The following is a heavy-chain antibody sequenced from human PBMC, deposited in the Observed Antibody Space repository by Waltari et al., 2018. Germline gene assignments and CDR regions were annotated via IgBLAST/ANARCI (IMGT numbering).Heavy chain of an antibody. CDR3: ARGSRYCTSTTCPSSAFDV. D-gene: IGHD2-2*01. CDR2: ISPNSGDT. CDR1: GYTFPEYD. V-gene: IGHV1-2*02. Sequence: QVQLVQSGAEVKKHGASVKVSCKDSGYTFPEYDIHWVRQAPGQGLEWMGWISPNSGDTKFAQRFQGRVTMTRDTSISTAYMELSRLTSDDTAVYYCARGSRYCTSTTCPSSAFDVWGQGTTVTVSS. J-gene: IGHJ6*02.